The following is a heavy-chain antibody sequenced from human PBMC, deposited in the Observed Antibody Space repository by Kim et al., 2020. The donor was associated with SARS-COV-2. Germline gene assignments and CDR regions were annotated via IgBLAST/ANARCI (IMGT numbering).Heavy chain of an antibody. CDR3: ARLFKEYSGYPFYFDY. V-gene: IGHV3-13*01. CDR1: GFTFSNYD. J-gene: IGHJ4*02. Sequence: GGSLRLSCAASGFTFSNYDMHWVRQPTGNGLEWVSGIGTAGDTYYEGSVKGRFTISRENVKNSLYLQMNSLTAGDTAVYYCARLFKEYSGYPFYFDYWGQGALVTVSS. D-gene: IGHD5-12*01. CDR2: IGTAGDT.